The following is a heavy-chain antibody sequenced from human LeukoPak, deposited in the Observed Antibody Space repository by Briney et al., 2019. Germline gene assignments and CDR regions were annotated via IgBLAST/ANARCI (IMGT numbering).Heavy chain of an antibody. V-gene: IGHV4-59*12. CDR1: GGSISSYY. Sequence: SETLSLTCTVSGGSISSYYWSWIRQPPGKGLEWIGYIYYSGSTNYNPSLKSRVTISVDTSKNQLSLKLSSVTAADTAVYYCARRLLLWFGESLNWFDPWGQGTLVTVSS. D-gene: IGHD3-10*01. J-gene: IGHJ5*02. CDR2: IYYSGST. CDR3: ARRLLLWFGESLNWFDP.